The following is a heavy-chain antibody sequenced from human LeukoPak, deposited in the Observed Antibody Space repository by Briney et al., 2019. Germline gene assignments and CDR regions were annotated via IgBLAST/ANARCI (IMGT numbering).Heavy chain of an antibody. CDR3: AKTGTTMSRNWYFDL. V-gene: IGHV3-30*04. CDR1: GFTFGSYS. Sequence: GGSLRLSCAASGFTFGSYSMHWVRQAPGKGLEWLAVISYDGSNKFYADSVKGRFTISRDNSKNTLYLQMNSLRAEDTAVYYCAKTGTTMSRNWYFDLWGRGTLVTVSS. J-gene: IGHJ2*01. CDR2: ISYDGSNK. D-gene: IGHD1-7*01.